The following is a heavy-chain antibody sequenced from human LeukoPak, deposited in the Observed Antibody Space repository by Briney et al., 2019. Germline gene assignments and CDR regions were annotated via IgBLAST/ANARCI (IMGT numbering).Heavy chain of an antibody. Sequence: PGGSLRLSCAASGFTLSGYSMNWVRQAPGKGLEWVSYISSSSNKIYYADSVKGRFVTSRDNAKNSLYLQMNSLRDEDTAVYYCARSDLRFLELLDYWGQGTLVTVSS. CDR3: ARSDLRFLELLDY. J-gene: IGHJ4*02. V-gene: IGHV3-48*02. CDR2: ISSSSNKI. CDR1: GFTLSGYS. D-gene: IGHD3-3*01.